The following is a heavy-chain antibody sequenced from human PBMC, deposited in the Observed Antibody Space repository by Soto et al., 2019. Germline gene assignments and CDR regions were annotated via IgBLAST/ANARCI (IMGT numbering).Heavy chain of an antibody. Sequence: QVQLVQSGTEVKKPGASVKVSCKASGYTFTNYGFSWLRQAPGQGLEWMGWIYIDDTKFAQNLQGRVTMTTDTSTSTIYTELRSLTSDDTAVYYCARDRDWNLDYWGQGTLITVSS. J-gene: IGHJ4*02. CDR3: ARDRDWNLDY. V-gene: IGHV1-18*01. CDR1: GYTFTNYG. CDR2: IYIDDT. D-gene: IGHD1-1*01.